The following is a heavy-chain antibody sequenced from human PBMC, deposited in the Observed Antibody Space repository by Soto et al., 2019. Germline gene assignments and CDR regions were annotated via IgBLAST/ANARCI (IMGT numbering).Heavy chain of an antibody. CDR3: AKGYSSGWYGASNGFDI. D-gene: IGHD6-19*01. J-gene: IGHJ3*02. CDR2: IWYDGSNK. V-gene: IGHV3-33*06. CDR1: GFTFSSYG. Sequence: GGSLRLSCAASGFTFSSYGMHWVRQAPGKGLEWVAVIWYDGSNKYYADSVKGRFTISRDNSKNTLYLQMNSLRAEDTAVYYCAKGYSSGWYGASNGFDIWGQGTMVTVSS.